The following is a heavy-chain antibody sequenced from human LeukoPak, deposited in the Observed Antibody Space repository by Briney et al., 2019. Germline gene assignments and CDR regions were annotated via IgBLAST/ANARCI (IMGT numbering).Heavy chain of an antibody. CDR3: ATALYCSSTNCYLDY. V-gene: IGHV3-53*01. CDR1: GFTVSSNY. CDR2: IYSGGST. D-gene: IGHD2-2*01. Sequence: GGSLRLSCAASGFTVSSNYMSWVRQAPGKELEWVSVIYSGGSTYYADSVKGRFTISRDNSKNTLYPQMNSLRAEDTAVYYCATALYCSSTNCYLDYWGQGTLVTVSS. J-gene: IGHJ4*02.